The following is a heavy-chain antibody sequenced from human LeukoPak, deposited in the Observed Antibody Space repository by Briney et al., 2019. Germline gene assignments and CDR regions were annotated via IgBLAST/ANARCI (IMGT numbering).Heavy chain of an antibody. D-gene: IGHD2-2*01. V-gene: IGHV3-7*01. Sequence: GGSLRLSCAVSGFTFSSHWMSWVRQAPGKGLEWVANIKQDGSEIYYVDSVKGRFTISRDNAKNSLYLQMSSLRVEDTATYYCTRKGCSSASCLYYYYMDVWGKGTTVTVSS. CDR1: GFTFSSHW. CDR2: IKQDGSEI. J-gene: IGHJ6*03. CDR3: TRKGCSSASCLYYYYMDV.